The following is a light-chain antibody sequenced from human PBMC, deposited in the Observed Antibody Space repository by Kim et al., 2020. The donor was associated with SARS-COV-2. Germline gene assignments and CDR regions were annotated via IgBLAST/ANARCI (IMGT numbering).Light chain of an antibody. V-gene: IGKV4-1*01. CDR1: QSVFDTSNNKNY. J-gene: IGKJ2*01. CDR2: WSS. Sequence: DIVMTQSPESMAVSPGERATINCKSTQSVFDTSNNKNYLAWYQQKPGQPPTLLFYWSSIRESGVPYRFSASGSGTDFTLTISSLQAEDVAVYYCQQYNIIPYTYGQGTNLEI. CDR3: QQYNIIPYT.